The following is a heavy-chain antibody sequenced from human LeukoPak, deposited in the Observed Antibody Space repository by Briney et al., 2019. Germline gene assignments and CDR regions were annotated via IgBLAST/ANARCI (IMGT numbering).Heavy chain of an antibody. Sequence: GGSLRLSCAASGFTFSSYAMHWVRQAPGKGLEYVSAISSNGGSTYYANSVKGRFTISRDNSKNTLYLQMGSLRVEDTAVYYCAKDLVRLGETALAGSPYWGQGTLVSVSS. V-gene: IGHV3-64*01. CDR2: ISSNGGST. CDR1: GFTFSSYA. CDR3: AKDLVRLGETALAGSPY. D-gene: IGHD3-10*01. J-gene: IGHJ4*02.